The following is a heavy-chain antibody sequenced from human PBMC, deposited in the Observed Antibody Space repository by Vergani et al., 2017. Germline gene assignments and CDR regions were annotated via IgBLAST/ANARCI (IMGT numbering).Heavy chain of an antibody. Sequence: QVQPVESGGGGVQRGGSLRLFCATSGITLRNYDMQWIRQGPGKGLEFVAFIQFDGSNQYYSDSVKGRFTLSRDFSKNTLYLQMNSLRTDGTATYYCAKHFRGWGIDYWGQGTKVIVSS. D-gene: IGHD3-16*01. CDR1: GITLRNYD. CDR2: IQFDGSNQ. CDR3: AKHFRGWGIDY. J-gene: IGHJ4*02. V-gene: IGHV3-30*02.